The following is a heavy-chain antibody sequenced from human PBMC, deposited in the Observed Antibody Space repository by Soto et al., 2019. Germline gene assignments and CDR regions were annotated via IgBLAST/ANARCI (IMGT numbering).Heavy chain of an antibody. V-gene: IGHV1-3*01. CDR1: GYTFTSYA. D-gene: IGHD3-16*01. CDR2: INAGNGNT. CDR3: ARDGPGGYYYYGMDV. Sequence: ASVKVSCKASGYTFTSYAMHWVRQAPGQRLEWMGWINAGNGNTKYSQKFQGRVTITRDTSASTAYMELSSLRSEDTAVYYCARDGPGGYYYYGMDVWGQGTLVTV. J-gene: IGHJ6*02.